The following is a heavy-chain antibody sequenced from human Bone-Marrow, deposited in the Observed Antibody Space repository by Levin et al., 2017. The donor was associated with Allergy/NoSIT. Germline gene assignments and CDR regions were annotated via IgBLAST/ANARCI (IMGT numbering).Heavy chain of an antibody. CDR2: ISRSGGNT. CDR3: AGYDTSAYHSPFDY. J-gene: IGHJ4*02. V-gene: IGHV3-23*01. CDR1: GFIFRNYA. Sequence: GGSLRLSCAASGFIFRNYAMNWVRQAPGKGLEWVSQISRSGGNTHYADSVKGRFTFSRDNSKNTLYLQMNSLRVEDTAVYYCAGYDTSAYHSPFDYWGQGTLVTVSS. D-gene: IGHD3-22*01.